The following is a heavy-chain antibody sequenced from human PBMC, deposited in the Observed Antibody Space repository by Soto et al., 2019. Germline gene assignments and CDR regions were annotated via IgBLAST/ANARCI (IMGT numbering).Heavy chain of an antibody. D-gene: IGHD3-22*01. CDR3: ARVGYYYDSSGYYLSFDY. Sequence: QEQLVQSGAEVKKPESSVKVSCKASGDTFTSYDMNWERQATGQGLDWMGWMNPNSGNTGYAQKFQGSVTMTRNTSISTAYMELSSLRSEDTAVFYCARVGYYYDSSGYYLSFDYWGQGTLVTVSS. CDR1: GDTFTSYD. CDR2: MNPNSGNT. V-gene: IGHV1-8*01. J-gene: IGHJ4*02.